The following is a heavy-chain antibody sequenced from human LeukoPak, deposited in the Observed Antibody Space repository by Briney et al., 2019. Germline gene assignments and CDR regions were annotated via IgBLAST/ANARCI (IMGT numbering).Heavy chain of an antibody. V-gene: IGHV1-3*03. CDR2: INAGNGNT. CDR1: GYTFTSYA. Sequence: ASVKVSCKASGYTFTSYAVHWVRQAPGQRLEWMGWINAGNGNTKYSQEFQGRVTITRDTSASTAYMELSSLRSEDMAVYYCARGIVYYDILTGYYKSYYYYYMDVWGKGTTVTISS. CDR3: ARGIVYYDILTGYYKSYYYYYMDV. J-gene: IGHJ6*03. D-gene: IGHD3-9*01.